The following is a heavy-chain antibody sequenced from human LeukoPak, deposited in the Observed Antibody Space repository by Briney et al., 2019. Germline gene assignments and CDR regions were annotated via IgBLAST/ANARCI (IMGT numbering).Heavy chain of an antibody. Sequence: KPSETLSLTCSVSGASISSYYWTWIRQPPGKGLESIGYIYYSNTNYNPSLKSRVTISVDTSKNQFSLKLSSVTAADTAVYYCARLKYGDYGLYYFDYWGQGTLVTVSS. D-gene: IGHD4-17*01. J-gene: IGHJ4*02. V-gene: IGHV4-59*08. CDR3: ARLKYGDYGLYYFDY. CDR1: GASISSYY. CDR2: IYYSNT.